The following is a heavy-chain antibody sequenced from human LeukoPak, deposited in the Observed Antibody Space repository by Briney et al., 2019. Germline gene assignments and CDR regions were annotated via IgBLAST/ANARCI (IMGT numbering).Heavy chain of an antibody. CDR1: GYSISSGYY. V-gene: IGHV4-38-2*02. CDR2: LYYSGKT. CDR3: ARVWELSDAFDI. J-gene: IGHJ3*02. Sequence: KPSETLSLTCSVSGYSISSGYYWDWIRQPPGKGLEWIGTLYYSGKTYYNPSLKSRVTISVDTSKNQFSLKLSSVTAADAAVYYCARVWELSDAFDIWGQGTMVTVSS. D-gene: IGHD1-26*01.